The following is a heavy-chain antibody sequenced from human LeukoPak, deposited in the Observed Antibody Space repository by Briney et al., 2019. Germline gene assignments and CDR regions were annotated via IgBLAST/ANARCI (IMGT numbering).Heavy chain of an antibody. CDR1: GGSISSYY. Sequence: SETLSLTCTVSGGSISSYYWSWMRQPPGEGLEWIGYSYYNGDTNYNPSLKSRVTISVDTANNHFFLKLSSVTAADTAVYYCARQSRDFWTTSGYFDYWGQGILVTVSS. CDR2: SYYNGDT. D-gene: IGHD3/OR15-3a*01. V-gene: IGHV4-59*08. CDR3: ARQSRDFWTTSGYFDY. J-gene: IGHJ4*02.